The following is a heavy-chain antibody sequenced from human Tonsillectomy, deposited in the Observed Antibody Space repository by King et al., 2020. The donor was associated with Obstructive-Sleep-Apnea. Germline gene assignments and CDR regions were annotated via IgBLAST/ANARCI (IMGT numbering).Heavy chain of an antibody. CDR2: INPNSGGT. J-gene: IGHJ4*02. CDR1: GYTFTGYY. D-gene: IGHD2-2*01. V-gene: IGHV1-2*02. Sequence: QLVQSGAEVKKPGASVKVSCKASGYTFTGYYMHWVRQAPGQGLEWMGWINPNSGGTNYAQKFQGRVTMTRDTSISTAYMELSRLGSDDTAVYYCARDLSRGDCSSTSCYAGTPDYWGQGTLVTVSS. CDR3: ARDLSRGDCSSTSCYAGTPDY.